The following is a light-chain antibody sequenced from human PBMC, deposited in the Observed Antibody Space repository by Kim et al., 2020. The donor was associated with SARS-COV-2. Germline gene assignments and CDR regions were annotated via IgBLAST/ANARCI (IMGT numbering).Light chain of an antibody. CDR1: KWGNEY. CDR2: QDD. Sequence: SYELTQPPSVSVSPGQTASITCSGKKWGNEYAWWYQQKPGQSLVMVIFQDDRRPSGIPERFSGSNSGNTATLTISGTQAMDEADYYCQAWDGRHVVFGGG. J-gene: IGLJ2*01. CDR3: QAWDGRHVV. V-gene: IGLV3-1*01.